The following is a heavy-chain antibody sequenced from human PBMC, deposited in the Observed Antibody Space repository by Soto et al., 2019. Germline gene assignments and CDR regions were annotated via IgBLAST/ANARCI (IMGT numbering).Heavy chain of an antibody. V-gene: IGHV4-30-4*01. J-gene: IGHJ2*01. CDR3: ARATPDFWFCFQAEDGIRDL. D-gene: IGHD3-3*01. CDR2: IYHSGII. Sequence: WSWIRQPPGKVQEWIGYIYHSGIIYYNPYLKMRVTISGDPSTNQFSLKLSSVTAADTAVYYCARATPDFWFCFQAEDGIRDL.